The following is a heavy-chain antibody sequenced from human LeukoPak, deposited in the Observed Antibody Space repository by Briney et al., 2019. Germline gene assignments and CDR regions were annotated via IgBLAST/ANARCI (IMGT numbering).Heavy chain of an antibody. Sequence: PGGSLRLSCAASGFTFSSYGMHWVRQAPGKGLEWVAVIWYDGSNKYYADPVKGRFTISRDNSKNTLYLQMNSLRAEDTAVYYCARAGLGYCSSTSCYTERYRDNWFDPWGQGTLVTVSS. CDR1: GFTFSSYG. D-gene: IGHD2-2*02. V-gene: IGHV3-33*01. CDR3: ARAGLGYCSSTSCYTERYRDNWFDP. CDR2: IWYDGSNK. J-gene: IGHJ5*02.